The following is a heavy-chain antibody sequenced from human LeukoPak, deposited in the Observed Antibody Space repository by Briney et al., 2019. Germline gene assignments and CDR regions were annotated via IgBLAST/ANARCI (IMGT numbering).Heavy chain of an antibody. D-gene: IGHD2-15*01. Sequence: GGSLRLSCVASGLTFSGQWLNWVRQAPGQGLEWVANIKHDGREKYYVDSVKGRFTISRDDGQNSLSLHMNSVRAEDTAVYYCAKGLLGYYYYGMDVWGQGTTVTVSS. CDR1: GLTFSGQW. V-gene: IGHV3-7*03. J-gene: IGHJ6*02. CDR3: AKGLLGYYYYGMDV. CDR2: IKHDGREK.